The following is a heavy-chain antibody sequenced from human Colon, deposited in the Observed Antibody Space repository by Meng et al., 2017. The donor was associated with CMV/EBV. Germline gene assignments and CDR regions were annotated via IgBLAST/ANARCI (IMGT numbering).Heavy chain of an antibody. J-gene: IGHJ6*02. V-gene: IGHV1-69*06. D-gene: IGHD6-19*01. CDR1: GGTSSSYA. Sequence: SVKVSCKASGGTSSSYAISWVRQAPGQGLEWMGGIMPMVGTTNYAQKFQDRATITADKSTRTAYLEISSLRSEDTAVYYCAQYSSGWYIYYYGMDVWGQGTAVTVSS. CDR3: AQYSSGWYIYYYGMDV. CDR2: IMPMVGTT.